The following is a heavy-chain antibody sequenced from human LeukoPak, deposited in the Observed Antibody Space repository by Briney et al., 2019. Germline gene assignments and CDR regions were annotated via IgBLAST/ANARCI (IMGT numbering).Heavy chain of an antibody. CDR1: GFTFSSYG. J-gene: IGHJ4*02. D-gene: IGHD3-22*01. Sequence: GRSLRLSCAASGFTFSSYGMHWVRQAPGKGLEWVAVIWYDGSNKYYADSVKGRFTISRDNSKNTLYLQMNSLRAEDTAVYYCARDRRDYYDSSGYYSDYWGQGTLVTVSS. V-gene: IGHV3-33*01. CDR2: IWYDGSNK. CDR3: ARDRRDYYDSSGYYSDY.